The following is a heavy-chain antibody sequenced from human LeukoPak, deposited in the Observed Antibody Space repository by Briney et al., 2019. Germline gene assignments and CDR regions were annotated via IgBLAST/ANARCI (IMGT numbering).Heavy chain of an antibody. CDR3: ASSSGYYYWYFDL. CDR1: GGTFSSYA. Sequence: ASVKVSCKASGGTFSSYAISWVRQAPGQGLEWMGRIIPILGIANYAQKFQGRVTITADKSTSTAYMELSSLRSEDTAVYYCASSSGYYYWYFDLWGRGTLVTVSS. CDR2: IIPILGIA. V-gene: IGHV1-69*04. D-gene: IGHD3-22*01. J-gene: IGHJ2*01.